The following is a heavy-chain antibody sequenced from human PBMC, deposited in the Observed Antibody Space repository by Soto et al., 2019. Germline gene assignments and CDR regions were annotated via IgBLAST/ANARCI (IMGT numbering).Heavy chain of an antibody. CDR3: AKSPSYYGDFGY. Sequence: EVQLVESGGGLVQPGRSLRLSCAASGFTFDDYVMHWVRQAPGKGLEWVSGISWNSGRIGYADSVKGRFTISRDNAKNSLYLQMNSLRAEDTALYSGAKSPSYYGDFGYWGQGTLVTVSS. CDR2: ISWNSGRI. V-gene: IGHV3-9*01. D-gene: IGHD4-17*01. CDR1: GFTFDDYV. J-gene: IGHJ4*02.